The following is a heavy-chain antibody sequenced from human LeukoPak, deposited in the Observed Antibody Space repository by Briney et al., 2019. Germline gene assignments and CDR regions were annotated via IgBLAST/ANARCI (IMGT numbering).Heavy chain of an antibody. D-gene: IGHD1-14*01. V-gene: IGHV1-46*01. CDR1: GYTFTSYY. Sequence: GASVKVSCKASGYTFTSYYMQWVRQAPGQGLGWMGIINPTSGSTSYAQEFQGRVTMTRDASTSTVYMEVSSLRSEDTAVYYCARDPGLTSNYYYMDVWGKGTTVTVSS. CDR2: INPTSGST. CDR3: ARDPGLTSNYYYMDV. J-gene: IGHJ6*03.